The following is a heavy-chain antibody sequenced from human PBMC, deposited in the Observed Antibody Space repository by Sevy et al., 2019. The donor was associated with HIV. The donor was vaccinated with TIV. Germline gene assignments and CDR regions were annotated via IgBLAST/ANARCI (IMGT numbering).Heavy chain of an antibody. V-gene: IGHV4-59*01. CDR3: ARADSGPAPYDFWSGYYPPYYYYYMDV. CDR2: IYYSGST. D-gene: IGHD3-3*01. Sequence: SETLSLTCTVSGGSISSYYWSWIRQPPGKGLEWIGYIYYSGSTNYNPSLKSRVTISVDTSKNQFSLKLSSVTAADTAVYYCARADSGPAPYDFWSGYYPPYYYYYMDVWGKGTTVTVSS. J-gene: IGHJ6*03. CDR1: GGSISSYY.